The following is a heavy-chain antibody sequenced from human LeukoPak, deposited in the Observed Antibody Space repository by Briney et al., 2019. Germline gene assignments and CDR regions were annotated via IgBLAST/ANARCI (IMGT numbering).Heavy chain of an antibody. Sequence: ASVKVSCKASGGTFSSYAISWVRQAPGQGLEWMGGIIPIFGTANYAQKFQGRVTITADESTSTAYMELSSLRSEGTAVYYCARGPVLRYFDWTLPPNWFDPWGQGTLVTVSS. CDR1: GGTFSSYA. CDR2: IIPIFGTA. V-gene: IGHV1-69*13. D-gene: IGHD3-9*01. J-gene: IGHJ5*02. CDR3: ARGPVLRYFDWTLPPNWFDP.